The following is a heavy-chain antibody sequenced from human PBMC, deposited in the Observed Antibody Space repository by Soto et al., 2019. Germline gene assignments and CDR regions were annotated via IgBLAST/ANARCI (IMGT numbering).Heavy chain of an antibody. CDR2: IFSNDEK. V-gene: IGHV2-26*01. D-gene: IGHD2-21*02. J-gene: IGHJ5*02. Sequence: QVTLKESGPVLVKPTETLTLTCTVSGFSLSNARLGVSWIRQPPGKALEWLAHIFSNDEKSYSTSLKSRLTISKETSKSQVVLTMTNMDPVDTATYYCARIRGLAYCGGDCYSRWFDPWGQGTLVTVSS. CDR1: GFSLSNARLG. CDR3: ARIRGLAYCGGDCYSRWFDP.